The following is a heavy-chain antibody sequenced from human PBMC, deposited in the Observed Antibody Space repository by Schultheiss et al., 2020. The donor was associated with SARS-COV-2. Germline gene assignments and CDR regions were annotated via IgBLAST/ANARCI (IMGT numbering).Heavy chain of an antibody. CDR1: GFTFSSYA. Sequence: GESLKISCAASGFTFSSYAMNWVRQAPGKGLEWVAVISYDESNKYYADSVKGRFTISRDNSKNTLYLQMNSLRAEDTAVYYCARDGVTGGGGAFDIWGQGTMVTVSS. CDR2: ISYDESNK. J-gene: IGHJ3*02. D-gene: IGHD2-21*02. V-gene: IGHV3-30*01. CDR3: ARDGVTGGGGAFDI.